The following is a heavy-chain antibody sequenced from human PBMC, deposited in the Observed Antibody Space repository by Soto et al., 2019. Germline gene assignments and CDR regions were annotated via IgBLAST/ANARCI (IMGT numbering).Heavy chain of an antibody. J-gene: IGHJ5*02. V-gene: IGHV4-39*01. D-gene: IGHD2-2*01. CDR2: IYYSGST. CDR3: ARHRAIGYCSSTSCYVGWFDP. CDR1: GGSISSSSYY. Sequence: QLQLQESGPGLVKPSETLSLTCTVSGGSISSSSYYWGWIRQPPGKGLEWIGSIYYSGSTYYYPSLKSRVTISVDASKNQFSLKLSSVTAADTAVYYCARHRAIGYCSSTSCYVGWFDPWGQGTLVTVSS.